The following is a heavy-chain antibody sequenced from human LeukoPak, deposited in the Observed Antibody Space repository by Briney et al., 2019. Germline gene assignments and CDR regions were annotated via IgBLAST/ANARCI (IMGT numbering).Heavy chain of an antibody. Sequence: GGSLRLSCAASGFTFSSYSMNWVRQAPGKGLEWVSYISSSSSTIYYADSVKGRFTISRDNAKNTVSLQMNSLSVEDTAVYYCTSVFESWGQGFLVTVSS. D-gene: IGHD2-2*01. CDR1: GFTFSSYS. CDR2: ISSSSSTI. J-gene: IGHJ4*02. CDR3: TSVFES. V-gene: IGHV3-48*04.